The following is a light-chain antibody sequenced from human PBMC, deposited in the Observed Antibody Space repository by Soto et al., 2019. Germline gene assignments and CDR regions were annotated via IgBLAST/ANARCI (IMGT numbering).Light chain of an antibody. V-gene: IGKV1-17*01. J-gene: IGKJ2*01. CDR3: LQHDSFPYT. Sequence: DIQMTQSPSSLSASVGDRVTITCRASQSISSYLNWYQQKPGKAPKLLIYAASRLQGGVPSRFSGSGSGTEFTLTIGSLQPEDSATYYCLQHDSFPYTFGQGTRLEI. CDR2: AAS. CDR1: QSISSY.